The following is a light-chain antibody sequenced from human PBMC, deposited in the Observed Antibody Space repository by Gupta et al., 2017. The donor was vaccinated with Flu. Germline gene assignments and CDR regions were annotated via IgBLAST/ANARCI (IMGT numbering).Light chain of an antibody. V-gene: IGLV2-14*03. CDR3: TAFKNSRNLGV. CDR2: GDN. CDR1: SIDIVAFNY. J-gene: IGLJ2*01. Sequence: IATSCTGTSIDIVAFNYVSWYQQHPGTAPRLLMSGDNNRPSGVPNRFSGSKSGNSASLAITGLQAEDEADYYCTAFKNSRNLGVFGGGTKLTVL.